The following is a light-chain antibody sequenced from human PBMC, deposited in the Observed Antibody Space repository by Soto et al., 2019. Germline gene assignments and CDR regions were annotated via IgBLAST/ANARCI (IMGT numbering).Light chain of an antibody. Sequence: EIVLTQSPATLSLSPGERATLSCRASQSVSSYLAWYQQKPGQAPRLLIYDASNRAPGIPARLSGSGPGTDFTLILRSQEPEALSVYYRQQRATWPLVTFGGGTKVESK. CDR3: QQRATWPLVT. V-gene: IGKV3-11*01. CDR2: DAS. J-gene: IGKJ4*01. CDR1: QSVSSY.